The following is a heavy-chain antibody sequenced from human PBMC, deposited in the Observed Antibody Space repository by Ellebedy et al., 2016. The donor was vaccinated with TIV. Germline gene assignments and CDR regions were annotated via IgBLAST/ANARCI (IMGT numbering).Heavy chain of an antibody. V-gene: IGHV1-2*02. D-gene: IGHD3-22*01. CDR2: INPNSGGT. CDR3: ARDYYDSSGYLDY. Sequence: ASVKVSCXASGYTFTDYYMHWVRQAPGQGLEWMGWINPNSGGTNYAQKFQGRVTMTRDTSISTAYMELRSLRSDDTAVYYCARDYYDSSGYLDYWGQGTLVTVSS. J-gene: IGHJ4*02. CDR1: GYTFTDYY.